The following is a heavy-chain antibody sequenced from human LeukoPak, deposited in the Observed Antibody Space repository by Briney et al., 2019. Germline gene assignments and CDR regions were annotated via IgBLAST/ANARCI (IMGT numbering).Heavy chain of an antibody. Sequence: GGSLRLSCAASGFTFSTYWMNWYRQAPGKGLERVGNINQDASEINYVDSVRGRFTISRDNAKNTLHLQMNSLRAEDTAVYYCATDRDNSDWQKRFDSWGQGTLVTVSS. CDR1: GFTFSTYW. J-gene: IGHJ4*02. D-gene: IGHD2-21*02. CDR3: ATDRDNSDWQKRFDS. V-gene: IGHV3-7*01. CDR2: INQDASEI.